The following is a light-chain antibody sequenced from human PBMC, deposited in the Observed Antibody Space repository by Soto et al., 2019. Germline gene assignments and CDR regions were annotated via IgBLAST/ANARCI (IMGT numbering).Light chain of an antibody. Sequence: QSALTQPPSASGSPGQSVTVSCTGTGGAVRVSNYASWYQQHPGKPPNLIIYEVTKRPSGVPDRFSGSKSGNTASLTVSGLQAEDEADYYCLAGNNNRVFGTGTKLTVL. CDR3: LAGNNNRV. CDR2: EVT. CDR1: GGAVRVSNY. J-gene: IGLJ1*01. V-gene: IGLV2-8*01.